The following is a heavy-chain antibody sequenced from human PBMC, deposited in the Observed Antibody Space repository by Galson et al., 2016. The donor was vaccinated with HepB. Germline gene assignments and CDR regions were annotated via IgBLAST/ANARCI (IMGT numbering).Heavy chain of an antibody. Sequence: SLRLSCAASGFTFGDYYMGWIRQAPGEGLEWVSHISPSSAFSEYEDSVKGRVSISRDNANNSLSLQMGSLRAEDTAVYFCARGGTRGILDWYFDLWGRGTLVTVSS. CDR1: GFTFGDYY. CDR2: ISPSSAFS. CDR3: ARGGTRGILDWYFDL. J-gene: IGHJ2*01. V-gene: IGHV3-11*06. D-gene: IGHD1-1*01.